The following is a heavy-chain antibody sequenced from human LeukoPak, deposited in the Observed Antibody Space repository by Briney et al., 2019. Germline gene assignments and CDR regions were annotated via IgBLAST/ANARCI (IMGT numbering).Heavy chain of an antibody. CDR3: ARNYYASGTFDS. J-gene: IGHJ4*02. D-gene: IGHD3-10*01. V-gene: IGHV1-8*01. Sequence: GASVKVSCKASGYTFTSYDINWVRQATGQGLEWMGWMTPNSGNTGYAQKFQGRVTMTRDTSINTAYMELSSLRSEDTAVYYCARNYYASGTFDSWGQGTLVTVSS. CDR2: MTPNSGNT. CDR1: GYTFTSYD.